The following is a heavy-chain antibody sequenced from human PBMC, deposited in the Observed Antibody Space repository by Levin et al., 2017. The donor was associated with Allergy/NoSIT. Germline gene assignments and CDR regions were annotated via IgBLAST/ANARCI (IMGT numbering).Heavy chain of an antibody. V-gene: IGHV3-15*01. CDR3: TIDNPLYGDYTADSDY. CDR2: IKSKSDGETA. D-gene: IGHD4-17*01. CDR1: GFTFNAAW. J-gene: IGHJ4*02. Sequence: GESLKISCAASGFTFNAAWMSWVRKAPGKGLEWVGRIKSKSDGETADYAAPVKGRFTISRDDSKNTLYLQMNSLKTEDTAVYYCTIDNPLYGDYTADSDYWGQGILVTVSS.